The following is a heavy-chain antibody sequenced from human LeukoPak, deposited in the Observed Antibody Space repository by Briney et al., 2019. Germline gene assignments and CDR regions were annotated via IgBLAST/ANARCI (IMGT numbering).Heavy chain of an antibody. CDR2: IIPIFGTA. D-gene: IGHD3-3*01. J-gene: IGHJ3*02. Sequence: ASVKVSCKASGGIFSSYAISWVRQAPGQGLEWMGGIIPIFGTANYAQKFQGRVTITADGSTSTAYMELSSLRSEDTAVYYCARDQAWRIWSGYQRKGAAAFDIWGQGTMVTVSS. CDR3: ARDQAWRIWSGYQRKGAAAFDI. CDR1: GGIFSSYA. V-gene: IGHV1-69*01.